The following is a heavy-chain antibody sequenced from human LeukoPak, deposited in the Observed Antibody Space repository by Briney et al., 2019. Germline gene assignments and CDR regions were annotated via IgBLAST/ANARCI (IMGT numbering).Heavy chain of an antibody. CDR1: GYTFTGYY. CDR2: INPNSGGT. CDR3: ARDLGMVRGVGWFDP. D-gene: IGHD3-10*01. V-gene: IGHV1-2*02. J-gene: IGHJ5*02. Sequence: ASVKVSCKASGYTFTGYYMHWVRQAPGQGLEWMGWINPNSGGTNYAQKFQGRVTMTRDTSISTAYMELSRLRPDDTAVYYCARDLGMVRGVGWFDPWGQGTLVTVSS.